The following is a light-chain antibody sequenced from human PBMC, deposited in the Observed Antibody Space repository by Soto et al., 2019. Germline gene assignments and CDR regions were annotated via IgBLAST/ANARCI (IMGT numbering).Light chain of an antibody. CDR3: QQYNNWPPEYT. CDR1: QSVSRN. J-gene: IGKJ2*01. V-gene: IGKV3-15*01. Sequence: EIVMTQSQATLSVSPGERATLSCRASQSVSRNLAWYQQNPGQAPRLLIFGASTRATGIPARFRGSGSGTEFTLTISSLQSEDFAVYYCQQYNNWPPEYTFGQGTNLEIK. CDR2: GAS.